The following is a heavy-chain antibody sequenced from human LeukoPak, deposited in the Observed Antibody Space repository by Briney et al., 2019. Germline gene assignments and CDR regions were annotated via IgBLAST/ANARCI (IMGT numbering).Heavy chain of an antibody. CDR1: GYSISSGYY. CDR3: ARGSSSWLDYYMDV. J-gene: IGHJ6*03. CDR2: IYHSGST. D-gene: IGHD6-13*01. V-gene: IGHV4-38-2*02. Sequence: PSETLSLTCTVSGYSISSGYYWGWIRQPPGKGLEWIGSIYHSGSTYYNPSLKSRVTISVDTSKNQFSLKLSSVTAVDTAVYYCARGSSSWLDYYMDVWGKGTTVTVSS.